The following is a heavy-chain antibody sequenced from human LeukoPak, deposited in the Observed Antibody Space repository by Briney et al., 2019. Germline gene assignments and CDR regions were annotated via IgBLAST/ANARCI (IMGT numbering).Heavy chain of an antibody. CDR1: GYTFTSYA. Sequence: GASVKVSCKASGYTFTSYAMHWVRQAPGQRLEWMGWINAGNGNTKYSQEFQGRVTITRDTSASTAYMELSSLRSEDMAVYYCARALGYCSSTSCQRRDWFDPWGQGTLVTVSS. D-gene: IGHD2-2*01. CDR2: INAGNGNT. J-gene: IGHJ5*02. CDR3: ARALGYCSSTSCQRRDWFDP. V-gene: IGHV1-3*03.